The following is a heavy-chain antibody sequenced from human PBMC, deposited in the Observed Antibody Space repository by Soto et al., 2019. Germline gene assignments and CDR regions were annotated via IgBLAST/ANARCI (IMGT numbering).Heavy chain of an antibody. CDR2: IYYSGST. Sequence: SETLSLTCTVSGGSISSYYWSWIRQPPGKGLEWIGYIYYSGSTNYNPSLKSRVTISVDTSKNQFSLKLSSVTAADTAVYYCARDRRGSRTGYYNGMDVWGQGTTVTVSS. CDR3: ARDRRGSRTGYYNGMDV. J-gene: IGHJ6*02. D-gene: IGHD6-6*01. CDR1: GGSISSYY. V-gene: IGHV4-59*01.